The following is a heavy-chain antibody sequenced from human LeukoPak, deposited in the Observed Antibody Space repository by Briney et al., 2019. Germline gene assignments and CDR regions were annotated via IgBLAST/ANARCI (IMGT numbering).Heavy chain of an antibody. CDR1: GGSIRSYY. CDR3: ARQPGAMVRGIIMYYFDY. CDR2: IYYSGST. V-gene: IGHV4-59*04. Sequence: KSSETLSLTCTVSGGSIRSYYWSWIRQPPGKGLEWIGYIYYSGSTYYNPSLKSRVTISVDTSKNQFSLKLSSVTAADTAVYYCARQPGAMVRGIIMYYFDYWGQGTLVTVSS. D-gene: IGHD3-10*01. J-gene: IGHJ4*02.